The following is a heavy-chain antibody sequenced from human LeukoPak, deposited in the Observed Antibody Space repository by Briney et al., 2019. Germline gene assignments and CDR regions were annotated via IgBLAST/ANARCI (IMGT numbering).Heavy chain of an antibody. CDR3: ARDRDSSGWFDY. CDR2: IWYDGSNK. J-gene: IGHJ4*02. V-gene: IGHV3-33*01. D-gene: IGHD6-19*01. Sequence: GGSLRLSCAASGFTFSSYGMHWVRQAPGKGLEWVGVIWYDGSNKYYADSVKGRFTISRDNSKNTLYLQMNSLRAEDTAVYYCARDRDSSGWFDYWGQGTLVTVSS. CDR1: GFTFSSYG.